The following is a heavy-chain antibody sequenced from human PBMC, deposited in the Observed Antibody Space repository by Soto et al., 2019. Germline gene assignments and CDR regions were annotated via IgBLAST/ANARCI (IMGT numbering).Heavy chain of an antibody. CDR3: ARAPNGDAFDI. CDR2: IYYSGST. J-gene: IGHJ3*02. Sequence: PSETLSLTCTVSGGSISSYYWSWIRQPPGKGLEWIGYIYYSGSTNYNPSLKSRVPISVDTSKNQFSLKLSSVTAADTAVYYCARAPNGDAFDIWGQGTMVTVSS. CDR1: GGSISSYY. V-gene: IGHV4-59*01.